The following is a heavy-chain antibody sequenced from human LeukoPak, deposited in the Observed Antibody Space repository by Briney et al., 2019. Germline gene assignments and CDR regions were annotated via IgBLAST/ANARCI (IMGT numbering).Heavy chain of an antibody. D-gene: IGHD6-13*01. Sequence: GRSLRLSCAASGFTFSNYYMSWIRQAPGKGLEWVSYIISSGMPIYYADSVKGRFTFSRDNAKNSLYLQMNSLRADDSGLYYCAKQQMVQGYFQHWGQGTFVTVSS. V-gene: IGHV3-11*01. CDR2: IISSGMPI. J-gene: IGHJ1*01. CDR1: GFTFSNYY. CDR3: AKQQMVQGYFQH.